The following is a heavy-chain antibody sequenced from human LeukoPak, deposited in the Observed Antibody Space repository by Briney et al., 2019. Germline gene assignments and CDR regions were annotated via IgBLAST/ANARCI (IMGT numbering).Heavy chain of an antibody. Sequence: GGSLRLSCAASGFTFNRYAIHWVRQAPGKGLEWVTVIASDGNDQHYADSVKGRFTISRDNSKNTVFLQMNSLRIEDTAVYYCAGDFDQGGADYYFAYWGQGTLVTVSS. CDR1: GFTFNRYA. J-gene: IGHJ4*02. CDR2: IASDGNDQ. CDR3: AGDFDQGGADYYFAY. D-gene: IGHD3-9*01. V-gene: IGHV3-30-3*01.